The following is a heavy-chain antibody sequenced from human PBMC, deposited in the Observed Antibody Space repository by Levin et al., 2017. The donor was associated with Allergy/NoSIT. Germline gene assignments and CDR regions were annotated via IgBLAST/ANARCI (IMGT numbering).Heavy chain of an antibody. V-gene: IGHV3-7*01. CDR1: GFTFSSYW. CDR3: ASELRTVTPPKAFDI. CDR2: IKQDGSEK. D-gene: IGHD4-17*01. Sequence: GGSLRLSCAASGFTFSSYWMSWVRQAPGKGLEWVANIKQDGSEKYYVDSVKGRFTISRDNAKNSLYLQMNSLRAEDTAVYYCASELRTVTPPKAFDIWGHGPMVTVSS. J-gene: IGHJ3*02.